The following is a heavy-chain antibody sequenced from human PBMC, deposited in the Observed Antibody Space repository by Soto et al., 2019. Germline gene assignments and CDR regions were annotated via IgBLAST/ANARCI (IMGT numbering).Heavy chain of an antibody. Sequence: GGSLRLSCAASGFTFSSYWMSWVRQAPGKGLEWVANIKQDGSEKYYVDSVKGRFTISRDNAKNSLYLQMNILRAEDTAVYYCARDLNYDFWSGYYLDYWGQGTLVTVSS. V-gene: IGHV3-7*05. CDR1: GFTFSSYW. CDR2: IKQDGSEK. D-gene: IGHD3-3*01. J-gene: IGHJ4*02. CDR3: ARDLNYDFWSGYYLDY.